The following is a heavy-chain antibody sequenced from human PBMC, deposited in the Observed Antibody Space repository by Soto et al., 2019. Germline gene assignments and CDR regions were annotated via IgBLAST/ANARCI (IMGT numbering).Heavy chain of an antibody. Sequence: SETLSLTCAVYGGSFSGYYWSWIRQPPGKGLEWIGEINHSGSTNYNPSLKSRVTISVDTSKNQFSLKLSSVTAADTAVYYCARATGTTSHYYYYYMDVWGKGTTVTVSS. V-gene: IGHV4-34*01. D-gene: IGHD1-7*01. CDR2: INHSGST. CDR3: ARATGTTSHYYYYYMDV. J-gene: IGHJ6*03. CDR1: GGSFSGYY.